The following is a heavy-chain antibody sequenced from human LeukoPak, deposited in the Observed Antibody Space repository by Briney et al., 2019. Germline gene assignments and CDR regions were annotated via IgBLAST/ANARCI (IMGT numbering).Heavy chain of an antibody. D-gene: IGHD5-24*01. J-gene: IGHJ4*02. V-gene: IGHV3-66*01. CDR3: AMDSSWLPLKFDY. CDR2: LYSGGTT. CDR1: GFIVSTNY. Sequence: GGSLRLSCAASGFIVSTNYMSWVRQAPGKGLEWVSVLYSGGTTYYADSVKGRFTISRDNSKNTLYLQMNSLRVEDTAVYYCAMDSSWLPLKFDYWGQGTLVTVSS.